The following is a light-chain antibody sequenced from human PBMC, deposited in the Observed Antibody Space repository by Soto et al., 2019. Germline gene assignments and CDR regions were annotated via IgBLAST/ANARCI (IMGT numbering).Light chain of an antibody. CDR2: GTY. V-gene: IGKV3-20*01. J-gene: IGKJ5*01. Sequence: EVVLTQSPGTLSLSPWEKVTLSCRASQSISGNYLACYQHKPGQAPRLLISGTYTRATGIPDRFSGRGSGTDFSLTISRLEPGDFAVYDCQHYGDSLSITFGQGTRLEIK. CDR3: QHYGDSLSIT. CDR1: QSISGNY.